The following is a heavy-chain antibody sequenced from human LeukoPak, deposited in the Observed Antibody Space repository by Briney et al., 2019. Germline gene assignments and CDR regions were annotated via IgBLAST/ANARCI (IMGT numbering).Heavy chain of an antibody. CDR1: GYTFTGYY. V-gene: IGHV1-2*02. J-gene: IGHJ4*02. CDR2: INPNSGGT. D-gene: IGHD6-19*01. Sequence: GASVKVSCKASGYTFTGYYMHWVRQAPGQGLEWTGWINPNSGGTNYAQKFQGRVTMTRDTSISTAYMELSRLRSDDTAVYYCARVLGYSSGDGLDYWGQGTLVTVSS. CDR3: ARVLGYSSGDGLDY.